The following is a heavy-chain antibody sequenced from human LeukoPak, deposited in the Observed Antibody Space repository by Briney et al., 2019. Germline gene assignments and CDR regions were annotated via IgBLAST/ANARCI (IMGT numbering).Heavy chain of an antibody. J-gene: IGHJ6*02. V-gene: IGHV4-59*01. CDR3: ARAGRAYYDFWSGYSTTGYGMDV. CDR2: IYYSGST. Sequence: SETLSLTCTVSGGSISSYYWSRIRQPPGKGLEWIGYIYYSGSTNYNPSLKSRVTISVDTSKNQFSLKLSSVTAADTAVYYCARAGRAYYDFWSGYSTTGYGMDVWGQGTTVTVSS. CDR1: GGSISSYY. D-gene: IGHD3-3*01.